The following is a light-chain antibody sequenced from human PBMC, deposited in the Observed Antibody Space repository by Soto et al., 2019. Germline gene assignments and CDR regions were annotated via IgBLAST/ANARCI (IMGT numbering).Light chain of an antibody. V-gene: IGKV3D-20*02. CDR1: QSVNSNY. CDR3: QQRSNWPRT. Sequence: EIVLTQSPGTLSLAPGERATLSCRASQSVNSNYFTWYQHKSGQAPRLLIYGASSRATGIPDRFSGSGSGTDFTLTISRLEPEDFAVYYCQQRSNWPRTFGQGTRLEIK. J-gene: IGKJ5*01. CDR2: GAS.